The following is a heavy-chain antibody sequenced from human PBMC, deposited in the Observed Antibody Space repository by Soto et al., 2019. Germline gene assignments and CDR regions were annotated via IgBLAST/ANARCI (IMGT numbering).Heavy chain of an antibody. CDR1: GYSFTSYW. J-gene: IGHJ6*02. CDR2: IDPSDSYT. CDR3: ARHGPRVVDYYYYYGMDV. D-gene: IGHD2-2*01. V-gene: IGHV5-10-1*01. Sequence: ESLKISCKGSGYSFTSYWISWVRQMPGKGLEWMGRIDPSDSYTNYSPSFQGHVTISADKSISTAYLQWSSLKASDTAMYYCARHGPRVVDYYYYYGMDVWGQGTTVTVSS.